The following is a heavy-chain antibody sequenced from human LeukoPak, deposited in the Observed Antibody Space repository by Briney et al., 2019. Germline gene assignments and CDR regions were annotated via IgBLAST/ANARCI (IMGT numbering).Heavy chain of an antibody. CDR1: GGTFSSYA. D-gene: IGHD4-17*01. Sequence: GASVKVSCKASGGTFSSYAISWVRQAPGRGLEWMGRIIPIFGTANYAQKFQGRVTITADESTSTAYMELSSLRSEDTAVYYCATAPTEDGDGSSPGYWGQGTLVTVSS. V-gene: IGHV1-69*13. J-gene: IGHJ4*02. CDR3: ATAPTEDGDGSSPGY. CDR2: IIPIFGTA.